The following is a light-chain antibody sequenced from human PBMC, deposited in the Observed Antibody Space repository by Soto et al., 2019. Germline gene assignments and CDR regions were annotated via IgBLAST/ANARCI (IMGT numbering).Light chain of an antibody. J-gene: IGLJ1*01. V-gene: IGLV2-23*01. CDR3: CSNAVGSTYV. CDR2: EAY. Sequence: QSALTQPASVSGSPGQSITISCAGTSSDVGGYNYVSWYQQYPGNAPKLIIYEAYKRPSGVSNRFSGSKSGSTASLTISGLQAEDEADYYCCSNAVGSTYVFGTGTKLTVL. CDR1: SSDVGGYNY.